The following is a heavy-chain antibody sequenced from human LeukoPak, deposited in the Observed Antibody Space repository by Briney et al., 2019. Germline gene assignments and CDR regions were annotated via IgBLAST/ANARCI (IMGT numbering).Heavy chain of an antibody. CDR3: ATTGFEVAYYFDY. CDR2: ISAYNGNT. D-gene: IGHD5-24*01. V-gene: IGHV1-18*01. Sequence: ASVKVSCKASGYTFTSYGISWVRQAPGQGLEWMGWISAYNGNTNYAQKFQGRVTMTEDTSTDTAYMELSSPRSEDTAVYYCATTGFEVAYYFDYWGQGTLVTVSS. J-gene: IGHJ4*02. CDR1: GYTFTSYG.